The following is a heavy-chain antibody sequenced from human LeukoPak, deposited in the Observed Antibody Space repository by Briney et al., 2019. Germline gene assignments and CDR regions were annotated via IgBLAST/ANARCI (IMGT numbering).Heavy chain of an antibody. V-gene: IGHV4-34*01. CDR2: INHSGST. Sequence: SETLSLTCAVYGGSFSGYYWSWIRQPPGKGLEWIGEINHSGSTNYNPSLKSRVTISVDTSKNQFSLKLSSVTAADTAVYYCARHQGYSAITLPFDYWGQGTLVTVSS. D-gene: IGHD3-16*01. J-gene: IGHJ4*02. CDR1: GGSFSGYY. CDR3: ARHQGYSAITLPFDY.